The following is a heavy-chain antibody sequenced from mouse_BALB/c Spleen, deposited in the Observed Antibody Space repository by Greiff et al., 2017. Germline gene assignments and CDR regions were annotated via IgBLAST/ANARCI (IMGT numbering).Heavy chain of an antibody. CDR2: ISSGGGST. J-gene: IGHJ3*01. CDR1: GFAFSSYD. D-gene: IGHD4-1*01. V-gene: IGHV5-12-1*01. CDR3: ARLGTGTGAWFAY. Sequence: EVMLVESGGGLVKPGGSLKLSCAASGFAFSSYDMSWVRQTPEKRLEWVAYISSGGGSTYYPDTVKGRFTISRDNAKNTLYLQMSSLKSEDTAMYYCARLGTGTGAWFAYWGQGTLVTVSA.